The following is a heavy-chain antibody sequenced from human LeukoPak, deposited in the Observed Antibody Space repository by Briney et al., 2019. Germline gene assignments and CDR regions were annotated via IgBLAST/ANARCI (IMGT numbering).Heavy chain of an antibody. CDR2: INPNSGGT. CDR1: GYTFTGYY. V-gene: IGHV1-2*02. J-gene: IGHJ4*02. Sequence: ASVKVSCKASGYTFTGYYMHWVRQAPGQGPEWMGWINPNSGGTNYAQKFQGRVTMTRDTSISTAYMELSRLRSDDTAVYYCARVRVGYCGGDCPPRYWGQGTLVTVSS. D-gene: IGHD2-21*01. CDR3: ARVRVGYCGGDCPPRY.